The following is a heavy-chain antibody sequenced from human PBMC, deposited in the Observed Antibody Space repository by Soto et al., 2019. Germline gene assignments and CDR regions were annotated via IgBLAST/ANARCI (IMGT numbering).Heavy chain of an antibody. V-gene: IGHV3-23*01. D-gene: IGHD3-10*01. J-gene: IGHJ4*02. Sequence: EVQLLESGGGLVQPGGSLRLSCAASGFTFSSYAFTWVRQSPGKGLEWVSSISGNGAGTYHADSVKGRFTISRDNFKNSGLLQMNSLRAEDTAVYYCARIGDGLGTGYWGQGTLVTVSS. CDR3: ARIGDGLGTGY. CDR2: ISGNGAGT. CDR1: GFTFSSYA.